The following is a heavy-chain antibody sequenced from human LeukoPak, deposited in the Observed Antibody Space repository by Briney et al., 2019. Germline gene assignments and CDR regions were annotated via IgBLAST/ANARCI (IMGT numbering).Heavy chain of an antibody. J-gene: IGHJ4*02. D-gene: IGHD1-26*01. CDR1: GFTFSSYS. Sequence: GGSLRLSCAASGFTFSSYSMNWVRQAPGKGLEWVSFIGSSSTYIYYADSLKGRLTISRDNAKNSLYLQMNSLRAEDTAVYYCAREGVAELLSALDYWGQEIRVTVSS. CDR3: AREGVAELLSALDY. CDR2: IGSSSTYI. V-gene: IGHV3-21*06.